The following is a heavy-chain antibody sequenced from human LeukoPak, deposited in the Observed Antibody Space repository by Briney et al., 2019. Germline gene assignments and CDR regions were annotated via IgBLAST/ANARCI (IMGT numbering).Heavy chain of an antibody. CDR3: AKTRYYYDSSGYYWLGAFDI. V-gene: IGHV3-64*01. CDR1: GFAFSSYA. CDR2: ICSNGGST. Sequence: GGSLRLSCAAAGFAFSSYAMHWVRQAPGKGLEYVSAICSNGGSTYYANSVTGRFTISRDNSKNTLYLQMGSLRAEDMAVYYCAKTRYYYDSSGYYWLGAFDIWGEGTMVTVSS. D-gene: IGHD3-22*01. J-gene: IGHJ3*02.